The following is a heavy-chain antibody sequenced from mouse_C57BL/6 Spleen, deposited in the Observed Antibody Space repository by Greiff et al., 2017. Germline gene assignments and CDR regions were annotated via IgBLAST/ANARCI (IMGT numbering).Heavy chain of an antibody. D-gene: IGHD1-1*01. J-gene: IGHJ3*01. Sequence: EVHLVESGAELVRPGASVKLSCTASGFNIKDDYMHWVKQRPEQGLEWIGWIDPENGDTEYASKFQGKATITADTSSNTAYLQLSSLTSEDTAVYYCTTSPSTTVVEGGFAYWGQGTLVTVSA. V-gene: IGHV14-4*01. CDR1: GFNIKDDY. CDR3: TTSPSTTVVEGGFAY. CDR2: IDPENGDT.